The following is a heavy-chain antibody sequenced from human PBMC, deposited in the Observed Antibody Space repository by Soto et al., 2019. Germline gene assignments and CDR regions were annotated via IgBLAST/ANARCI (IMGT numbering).Heavy chain of an antibody. J-gene: IGHJ6*02. CDR2: IYPGDSDT. Sequence: WESLTISCKGSGYRFTSYWIGWVRQMPGKGLEWMGIIYPGDSDTRYSPSFQGQVTISADKSISTAYLQWSSLKAADTAMYYCAIYEGQLGAATFCSLGMGVWGQGTTGTRSS. D-gene: IGHD6-25*01. CDR3: AIYEGQLGAATFCSLGMGV. CDR1: GYRFTSYW. V-gene: IGHV5-51*01.